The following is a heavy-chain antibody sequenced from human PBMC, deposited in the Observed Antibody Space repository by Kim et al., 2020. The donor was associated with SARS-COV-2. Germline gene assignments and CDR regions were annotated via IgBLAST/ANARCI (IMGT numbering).Heavy chain of an antibody. V-gene: IGHV1-3*01. J-gene: IGHJ6*02. D-gene: IGHD1-26*01. CDR3: ARVMPVGPKGLDV. CDR1: GYTFTSYA. Sequence: ASVKVSCKASGYTFTSYAMHWVRQAPGQRLEWVGWINAGNGNTKYSQKFQGRVTITRDTSASTAYMEVRSLRSEDTAVYYCARVMPVGPKGLDVWGQGTTVTVSS. CDR2: INAGNGNT.